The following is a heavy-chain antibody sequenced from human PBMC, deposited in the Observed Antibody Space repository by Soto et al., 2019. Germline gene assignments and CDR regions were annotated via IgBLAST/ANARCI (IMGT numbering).Heavy chain of an antibody. CDR2: LYYGRSA. D-gene: IGHD3-22*01. J-gene: IGHJ4*02. CDR3: ALRSMAVVPEY. Sequence: QVQLQESGPGLVKPSETLSLPCAVSGDSISTYYCMWIRQPPGKGLESIGYLYYGRSANYNPSLKSRVTLSVDTSTNQCSLTLSSMTAADTAVYYCALRSMAVVPEYWGQGTLVTVSS. V-gene: IGHV4-59*01. CDR1: GDSISTYY.